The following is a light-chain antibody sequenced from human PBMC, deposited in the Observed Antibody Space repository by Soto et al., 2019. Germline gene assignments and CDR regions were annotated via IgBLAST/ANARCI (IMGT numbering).Light chain of an antibody. V-gene: IGKV1-8*01. J-gene: IGKJ1*01. CDR3: QQHYSYPPT. CDR2: AAS. Sequence: AIRMTQSPSSFSASTGDRVTITCRASQGISSYLAWYQQKPGKAPKLLIYAASTLQSGVPSRFSGSGSGTDFTLTISCLQSEDFATYYCQQHYSYPPTFGQGTKV. CDR1: QGISSY.